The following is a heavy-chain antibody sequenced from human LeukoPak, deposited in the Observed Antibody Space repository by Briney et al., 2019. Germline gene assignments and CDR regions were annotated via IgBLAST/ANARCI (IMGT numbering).Heavy chain of an antibody. CDR3: ARGDAFDI. CDR2: INHSGST. V-gene: IGHV4-34*01. Sequence: SETLSLTCAVYGGSFSGYHWSWIRQPPGKGLEWIGEINHSGSTNYNPSLKSRVTISVDTSKNQFSLKLSSVTAADTAVYYCARGDAFDIWGQGTMVTVSS. J-gene: IGHJ3*02. CDR1: GGSFSGYH.